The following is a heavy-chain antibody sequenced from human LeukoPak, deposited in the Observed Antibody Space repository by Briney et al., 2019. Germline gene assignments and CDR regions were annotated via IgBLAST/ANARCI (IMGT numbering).Heavy chain of an antibody. CDR2: IIPIFGTA. D-gene: IGHD6-13*01. CDR3: ARHYTIAASLSFPHDHGEGAFDI. V-gene: IGHV1-69*05. CDR1: GGTFSSYA. Sequence: SVKVSCKASGGTFSSYAISWVRQAPGQGLEWMGAIIPIFGTANYAQKFQGRVTITTDESTTTAYMELNSLRSEDTAVYYCARHYTIAASLSFPHDHGEGAFDIWGQGTMVTVSS. J-gene: IGHJ3*02.